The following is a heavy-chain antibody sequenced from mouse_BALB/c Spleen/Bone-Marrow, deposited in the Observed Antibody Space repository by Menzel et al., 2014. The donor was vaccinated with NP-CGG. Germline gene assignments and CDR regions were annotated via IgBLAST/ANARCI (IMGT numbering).Heavy chain of an antibody. CDR3: ARSDSSGYHYYAMVF. J-gene: IGHJ4*01. CDR2: ISYSSST. V-gene: IGHV3-8*02. Sequence: EVKLMESGPSFVQPSQSLTLSCSVTGDSITSGYWNWIRKFPGNKLEYMGFISYSSSTYYNPSLKSRISITRDTSKNLYFLQLNAVTTEDSATYYCARSDSSGYHYYAMVFLDETTSATIYS. CDR1: GDSITSGY. D-gene: IGHD3-2*01.